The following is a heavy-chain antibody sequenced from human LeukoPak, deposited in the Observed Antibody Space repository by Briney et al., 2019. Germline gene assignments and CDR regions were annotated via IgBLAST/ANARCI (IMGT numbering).Heavy chain of an antibody. J-gene: IGHJ3*02. CDR1: GFTFRAYA. Sequence: PGGSLRLSCAASGFTFRAYAMTWVRQAPGKGLDWVSGISGSGGTTYYADSVRGRFTISRDNSKNTVYLQLNNLRAEDTAVYYCAKDGVATQHARDIWGHGTMVTVSS. CDR3: AKDGVATQHARDI. V-gene: IGHV3-23*01. D-gene: IGHD5-12*01. CDR2: ISGSGGTT.